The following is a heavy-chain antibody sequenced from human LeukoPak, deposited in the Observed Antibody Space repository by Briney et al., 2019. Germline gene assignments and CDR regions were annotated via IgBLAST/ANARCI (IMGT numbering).Heavy chain of an antibody. J-gene: IGHJ4*02. CDR2: INSDGSST. CDR1: GFTFSSYW. CDR3: ARGKGSYGDYFDY. D-gene: IGHD4-17*01. V-gene: IGHV3-74*01. Sequence: GGSLRLSCAASGFTFSSYWMHWVRQAPGKGLVWVSRINSDGSSTSYADSVKGRFTISRDNSKNTLYLQMNSLRAEDTAVYYCARGKGSYGDYFDYWGQGTLVTVSS.